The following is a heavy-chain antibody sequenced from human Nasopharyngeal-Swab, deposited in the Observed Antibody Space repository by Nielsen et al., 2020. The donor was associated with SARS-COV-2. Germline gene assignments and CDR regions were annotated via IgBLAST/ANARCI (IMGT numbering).Heavy chain of an antibody. Sequence: GESLKISCVASGFTFSGYTMNWVRQAPGKGLEWISSISSTTPYIYYADSVKGRFTISRDNAKNSLYLQMNSLRAEDTALYYCAKDIGYYDSSGPAYYFDYWGQGTLVTVSS. CDR1: GFTFSGYT. J-gene: IGHJ4*02. D-gene: IGHD3-22*01. V-gene: IGHV3-21*04. CDR2: ISSTTPYI. CDR3: AKDIGYYDSSGPAYYFDY.